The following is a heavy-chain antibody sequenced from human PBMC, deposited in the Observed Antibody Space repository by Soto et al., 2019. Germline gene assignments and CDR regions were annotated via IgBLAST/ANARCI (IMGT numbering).Heavy chain of an antibody. CDR1: VGSISNSNW. Sequence: QVQLQESGPGLVKPSGTLSLTCAVFVGSISNSNWWPWVRQPPGKGLDWIGEIFHSGSTNYNSSLMGRVTISVDKANNHFSLKLSSVTAADKAVYYCAHRPIVGAAIWGQGPLVTVSS. V-gene: IGHV4-4*02. J-gene: IGHJ4*02. CDR2: IFHSGST. CDR3: AHRPIVGAAI. D-gene: IGHD1-26*01.